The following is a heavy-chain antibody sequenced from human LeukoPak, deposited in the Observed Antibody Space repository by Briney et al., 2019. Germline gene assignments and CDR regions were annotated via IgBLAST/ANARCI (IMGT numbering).Heavy chain of an antibody. CDR1: GFTFSNAW. J-gene: IGHJ6*03. CDR3: TTVLTNDYYYMDV. V-gene: IGHV3-15*01. CDR2: IKSKTDGGTT. D-gene: IGHD2-21*02. Sequence: GGSLRLSCAASGFTFSNAWMSWVRQAPGKGLEWVGRIKSKTDGGTTDYAAPVKGRFTISRDDSKNTLYLQMNSLKTEDTAVYYCTTVLTNDYYYMDVGGKGTTVTVSS.